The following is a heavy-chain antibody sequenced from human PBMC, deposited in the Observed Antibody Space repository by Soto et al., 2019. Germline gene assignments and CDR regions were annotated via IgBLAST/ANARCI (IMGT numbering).Heavy chain of an antibody. V-gene: IGHV3-11*01. D-gene: IGHD2-15*01. CDR2: ISRSTTNI. CDR1: GFTFSDYY. J-gene: IGHJ6*02. Sequence: QVQLVESGGGLVQPGGSLRLSCAASGFTFSDYYMHWIRQTPGKGLEWVSCISRSTTNIIYADSVRGRFTISRDNTGNSRFLQMNSLRADDTAVYYCAGINCAGGSCYNSQFAMDVWGQGTTVTVSS. CDR3: AGINCAGGSCYNSQFAMDV.